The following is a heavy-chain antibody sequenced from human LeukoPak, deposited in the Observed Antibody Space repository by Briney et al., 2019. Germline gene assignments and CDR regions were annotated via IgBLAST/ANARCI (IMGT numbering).Heavy chain of an antibody. CDR3: ARDYCSSTSCLLDY. J-gene: IGHJ4*02. CDR1: GFTVSSNY. CDR2: IYPNGNT. D-gene: IGHD2-2*01. V-gene: IGHV3-66*01. Sequence: GGSLRLSCAASGFTVSSNYMNWVRQAPGKGLEWVSMIYPNGNTFYTDSVKGRFTISRDNSKNTLDLQMSSLRAEDTAVYYCARDYCSSTSCLLDYWGQGTLVTVSS.